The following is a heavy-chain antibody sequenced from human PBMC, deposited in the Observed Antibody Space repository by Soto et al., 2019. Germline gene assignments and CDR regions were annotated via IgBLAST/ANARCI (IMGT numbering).Heavy chain of an antibody. CDR1: GGSISSGDYY. D-gene: IGHD3-22*01. J-gene: IGHJ4*02. CDR2: IYYSGST. V-gene: IGHV4-30-4*01. CDR3: ARLSKRHYYYSSGLDY. Sequence: SETLSLTCTVSGGSISSGDYYWSWIRQPPGKGLEWIGYIYYSGSTYYNPSLKSRVTISVDTSKNQFSLKLSSVTAADTAVYYCARLSKRHYYYSSGLDYWGQGTLVTVSS.